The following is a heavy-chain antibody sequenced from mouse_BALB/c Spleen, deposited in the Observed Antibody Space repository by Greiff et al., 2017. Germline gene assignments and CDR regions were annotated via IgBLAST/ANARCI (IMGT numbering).Heavy chain of an antibody. CDR3: ARDDGYSWFAY. CDR2: IYPYNGGT. V-gene: IGHV1S29*02. J-gene: IGHJ3*01. Sequence: EVQLQQSGPELVKPGASVKISCKASGYTFTDYNMHWVKQSHGKSLEWIGYIYPYNGGTGYNQKFKSKATLTVDNSYSTAYMELRSLTSEDSAVYYCARDDGYSWFAYWGQGTLVTVSA. CDR1: GYTFTDYN. D-gene: IGHD2-3*01.